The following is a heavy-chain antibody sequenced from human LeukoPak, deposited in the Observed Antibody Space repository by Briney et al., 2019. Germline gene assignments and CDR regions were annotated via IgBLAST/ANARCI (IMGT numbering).Heavy chain of an antibody. CDR3: AKSDVDTVMVIKH. D-gene: IGHD5-18*01. Sequence: GGSLRLSCATSGFTFSSFDMYWVRQAPGKGLEWVSLILFDESNRYYADSVRGRFTISRDISKNTVYLQMNSLRAEDTAIYYCAKSDVDTVMVIKHWGQGTLVTVSS. J-gene: IGHJ4*02. V-gene: IGHV3-30*02. CDR1: GFTFSSFD. CDR2: ILFDESNR.